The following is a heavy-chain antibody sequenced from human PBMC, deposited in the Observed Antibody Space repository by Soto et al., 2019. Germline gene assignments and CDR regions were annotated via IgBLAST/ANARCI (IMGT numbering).Heavy chain of an antibody. CDR1: GGTFSSYA. J-gene: IGHJ6*02. D-gene: IGHD6-19*01. CDR2: IIPIFGTA. CDR3: ARDLIAVAGTPTYYYYYGMDV. V-gene: IGHV1-69*13. Sequence: SVKVSCKASGGTFSSYAISWVRQAPGQGLEWMGGIIPIFGTANYAQKFQGRVTITADESTSTAYMELSSLRSEDTAVYYCARDLIAVAGTPTYYYYYGMDVWGQGTTVTVSS.